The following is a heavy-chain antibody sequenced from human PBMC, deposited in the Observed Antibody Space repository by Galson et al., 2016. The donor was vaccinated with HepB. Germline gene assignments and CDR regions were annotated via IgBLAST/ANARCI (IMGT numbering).Heavy chain of an antibody. V-gene: IGHV3-23*01. J-gene: IGHJ5*02. CDR2: ISGDGGTT. D-gene: IGHD2-15*01. CDR1: GFTFSSYA. Sequence: SLRLSCAASGFTFSSYAMSWARQAPGKGLEWVSGISGDGGTTYYKDSVKGRFTISRDNSKNTLYLQLNSPRADDTAVYYCAKRRTFCSGGRCHSGWFDPWGQGTLVTVSS. CDR3: AKRRTFCSGGRCHSGWFDP.